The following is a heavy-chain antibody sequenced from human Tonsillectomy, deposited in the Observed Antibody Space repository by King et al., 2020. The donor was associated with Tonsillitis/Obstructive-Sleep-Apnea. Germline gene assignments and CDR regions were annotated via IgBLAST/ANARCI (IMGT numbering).Heavy chain of an antibody. CDR1: GFTFDDYT. V-gene: IGHV3-43*01. CDR2: ISWDGGST. D-gene: IGHD6-13*01. Sequence: QLVQSGGVVVQPGGSLRLSCAASGFTFDDYTMHWVRQAPGKGLEWVSLISWDGGSTYYADSVKGRFTISRDNSKNSLYLQMNSLRTEVTALYYCAKDMGGSSWYPYDAFDIWGQGTMVTVSS. J-gene: IGHJ3*02. CDR3: AKDMGGSSWYPYDAFDI.